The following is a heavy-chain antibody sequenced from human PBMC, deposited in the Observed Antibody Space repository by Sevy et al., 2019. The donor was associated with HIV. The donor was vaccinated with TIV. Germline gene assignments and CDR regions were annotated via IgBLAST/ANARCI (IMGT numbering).Heavy chain of an antibody. Sequence: GWSLRLSCAASGFIFNGYVMSWVRQAPGKGLEWVSGISGSGGSTYYADSVKGRFIISRDNYKNTLYLEMNSLRAEDTAVYYCAKASSIAAGFDYWGQGTLVTVSS. D-gene: IGHD6-6*01. V-gene: IGHV3-23*01. CDR2: ISGSGGST. J-gene: IGHJ4*02. CDR3: AKASSIAAGFDY. CDR1: GFIFNGYV.